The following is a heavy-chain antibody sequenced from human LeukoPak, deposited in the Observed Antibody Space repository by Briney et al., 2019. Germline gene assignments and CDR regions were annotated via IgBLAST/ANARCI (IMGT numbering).Heavy chain of an antibody. CDR2: MNPNSGNT. V-gene: IGHV1-8*01. CDR3: ARGYSSSWYSYSYYFDY. CDR1: GYTFTSYD. J-gene: IGHJ4*02. D-gene: IGHD6-13*01. Sequence: ASVKVSCKASGYTFTSYDINWVRQCTGQGLEWMGWMNPNSGNTGYAQKFQGRVTMTRNTSISTAYMELRSLRSEYTAVYYCARGYSSSWYSYSYYFDYWGQGTLVTVSS.